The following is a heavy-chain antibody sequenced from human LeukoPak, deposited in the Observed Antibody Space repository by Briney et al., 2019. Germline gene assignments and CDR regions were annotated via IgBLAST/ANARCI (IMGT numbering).Heavy chain of an antibody. Sequence: GGSLRLSCAASGFTFTNYSMTWVRHPPGKGLEWVSATSASGGNTYSAESAEGRFTISRDNSKNTVYLQMNSLTAEDTAVYYCAKDREVRGYYGLDVWGQGTTVTVSS. CDR1: GFTFTNYS. J-gene: IGHJ6*02. D-gene: IGHD3-10*01. V-gene: IGHV3-23*01. CDR3: AKDREVRGYYGLDV. CDR2: TSASGGNT.